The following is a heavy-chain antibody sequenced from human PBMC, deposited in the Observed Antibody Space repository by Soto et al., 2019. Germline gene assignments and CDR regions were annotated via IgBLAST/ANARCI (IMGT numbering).Heavy chain of an antibody. J-gene: IGHJ3*02. V-gene: IGHV3-33*01. CDR1: GFTFSTYG. D-gene: IGHD2-8*02. CDR3: ARLYCTDRRCYSVGGFDI. Sequence: PGGSLRLSCAASGFTFSTYGMHWVRQAPGKGLEWVALVWFDGSDKYSSDSVKGRFTISRDNSKNTLYLQMNSLRAEDTAVYYCARLYCTDRRCYSVGGFDIWGQGTMVTVSS. CDR2: VWFDGSDK.